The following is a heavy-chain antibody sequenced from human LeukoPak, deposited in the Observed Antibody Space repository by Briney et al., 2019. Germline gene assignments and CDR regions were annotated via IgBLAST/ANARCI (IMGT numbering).Heavy chain of an antibody. CDR3: AAEVVVVDGFDP. J-gene: IGHJ5*02. CDR1: GFTFTSSA. CDR2: IVVGSGNT. D-gene: IGHD3-22*01. V-gene: IGHV1-58*01. Sequence: EASVKVSCKASGFTFTSSAVQWVRQARGQRLEWIGWIVVGSGNTNYAQKFQERVIITRDMSTSTAYMELSSLRSEDTAVYYCAAEVVVVDGFDPWGQGTLVTVSS.